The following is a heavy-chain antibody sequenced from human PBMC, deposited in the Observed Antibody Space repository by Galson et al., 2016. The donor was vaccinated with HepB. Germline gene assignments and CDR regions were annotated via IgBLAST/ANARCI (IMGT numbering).Heavy chain of an antibody. CDR2: ISGDGRTI. D-gene: IGHD6-19*01. J-gene: IGHJ5*01. V-gene: IGHV3-11*01. Sequence: SLRLSCAASGFTFSYYYMSWIRQAPGKGLEWVSYISGDGRTINYADSVNGRFTISRDNAENSLYLHMNSLTGEDTAVYYCARMFPLYSSGWYARGDGWFDSWGQGTLVTVSS. CDR1: GFTFSYYY. CDR3: ARMFPLYSSGWYARGDGWFDS.